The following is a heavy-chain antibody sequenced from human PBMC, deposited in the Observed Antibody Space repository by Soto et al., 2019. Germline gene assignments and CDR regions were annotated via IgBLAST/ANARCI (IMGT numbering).Heavy chain of an antibody. J-gene: IGHJ4*02. CDR2: VFHTGNT. Sequence: KTSETLSLTCAVSGDSISSSVWWTWVRQPPGKGLEWIGEVFHTGNTNYNPSLKSRVTMSVDKSTNEFSLKVTFVTAADTAIYYCARKAWVRFDYWGQGALVTVSS. CDR1: GDSISSSVW. D-gene: IGHD7-27*01. V-gene: IGHV4-4*02. CDR3: ARKAWVRFDY.